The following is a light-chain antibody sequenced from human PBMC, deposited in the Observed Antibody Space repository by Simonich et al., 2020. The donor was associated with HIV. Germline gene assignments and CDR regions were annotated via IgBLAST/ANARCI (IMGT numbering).Light chain of an antibody. CDR2: GAS. CDR1: QSVSSN. Sequence: EIVMMQSPATLSVSPGERATLSCRASQSVSSNLAWYQQNPGQAPRLLIYGASPRATGIPARFSGSGSGTEFTLTISSLQSEDFAVYYCQQYNTRPGTFGQGTKVEIK. CDR3: QQYNTRPGT. V-gene: IGKV3-15*01. J-gene: IGKJ1*01.